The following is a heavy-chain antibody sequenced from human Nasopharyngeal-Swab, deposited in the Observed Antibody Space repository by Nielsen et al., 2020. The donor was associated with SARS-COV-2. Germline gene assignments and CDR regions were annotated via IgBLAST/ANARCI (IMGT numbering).Heavy chain of an antibody. D-gene: IGHD3/OR15-3a*01. J-gene: IGHJ6*02. V-gene: IGHV4-59*01. CDR2: IYYTGSA. CDR3: ARWVPFRRGTGRPSFYYFGMGV. Sequence: SETLSLTCTVSGDSISPNYWSWIRQSPGKRLEWIGDIYYTGSADYSPSLRTRVTISVDRSKNRFSLELTSVTTADTAVYYCARWVPFRRGTGRPSFYYFGMGVWGQGTTVTVSS. CDR1: GDSISPNY.